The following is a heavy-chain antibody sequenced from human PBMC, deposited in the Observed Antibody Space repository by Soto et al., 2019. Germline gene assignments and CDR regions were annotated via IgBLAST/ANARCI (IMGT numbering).Heavy chain of an antibody. J-gene: IGHJ4*02. CDR2: IYYSGST. Sequence: SETLSLTCTVSGVSVNTAGYYWTWIRQPPGKALEWVGFIYYSGSTNSNPSLKSRATVSMDTSKNQFSLRLTSVTAAVTAVYYCARDTGSGGDYVQWGQGTLVTVSS. D-gene: IGHD4-17*01. CDR1: GVSVNTAGYY. V-gene: IGHV4-61*08. CDR3: ARDTGSGGDYVQ.